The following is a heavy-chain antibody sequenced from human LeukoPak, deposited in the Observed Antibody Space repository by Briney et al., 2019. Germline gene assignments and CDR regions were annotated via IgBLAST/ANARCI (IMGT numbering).Heavy chain of an antibody. CDR2: IYSSGST. CDR3: ARGSSGWYSIDY. CDR1: GGSISSYY. J-gene: IGHJ4*02. V-gene: IGHV4-4*07. Sequence: SETLSLTCTVSGGSISSYYWSWIRQPPGKGLEWIGRIYSSGSTNYNPSLMSRVTISVDTSKNQFSLKLSSVTAADTAVYYCARGSSGWYSIDYWGPGTLVTVSS. D-gene: IGHD6-19*01.